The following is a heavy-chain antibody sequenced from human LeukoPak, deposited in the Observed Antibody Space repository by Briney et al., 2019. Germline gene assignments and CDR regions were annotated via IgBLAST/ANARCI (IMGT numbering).Heavy chain of an antibody. CDR2: IYSGGRT. CDR3: ARGVGQDAFDI. CDR1: GFTVSNNY. Sequence: PGGSLRLSCAASGFTVSNNYMSWVRQAPGKGLEWVSVIYSGGRTYNADSVKGRFTFSKDNSKNTLYLQMTNLRVEDTAVYYCARGVGQDAFDIWGQGTMVIVSS. V-gene: IGHV3-53*01. D-gene: IGHD1-26*01. J-gene: IGHJ3*02.